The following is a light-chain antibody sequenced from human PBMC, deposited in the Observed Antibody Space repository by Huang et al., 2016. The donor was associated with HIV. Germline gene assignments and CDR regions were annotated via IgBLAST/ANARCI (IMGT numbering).Light chain of an antibody. CDR1: QDIRKS. CDR2: YAS. CDR3: QQYSDTPPWT. Sequence: DIQMTQSPSSLSASAGDRVTITCRASQDIRKSLAWYQQKPGKAPKLFIYYASRLETGVPSRCSGSGSGTDYTLTISSLQPEDFATYYCQQYSDTPPWTFGQGTKVEI. V-gene: IGKV1-NL1*01. J-gene: IGKJ1*01.